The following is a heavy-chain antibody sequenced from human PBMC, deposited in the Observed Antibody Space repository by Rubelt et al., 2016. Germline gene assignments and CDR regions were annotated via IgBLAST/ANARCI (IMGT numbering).Heavy chain of an antibody. CDR1: GDSVSSNTVA. D-gene: IGHD2/OR15-2a*01. CDR3: ARSFRSSFDI. V-gene: IGHV6-1*01. J-gene: IGHJ3*02. CDR2: TYRMSP. Sequence: QVQLQQSGPGLVKPSQTLSLTCAISGDSVSSNTVAWNWIRQSPSRGLDWLGGTYRMSPDYPVSVKGQITISPDTPKNQFSLRLNSVTPEDTAVYYCARSFRSSFDIWGQGTMVTVSS.